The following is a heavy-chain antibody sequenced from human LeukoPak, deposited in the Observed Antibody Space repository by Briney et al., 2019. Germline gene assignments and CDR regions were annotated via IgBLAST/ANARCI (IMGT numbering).Heavy chain of an antibody. CDR2: INPNSGGT. Sequence: ASVKVSCKASGYTFSGYYMHWVRQAPGQGLEWMGWINPNSGGTNYAQKFQGRVTLTRDTSLSTAYMELSSLRSEDMAVYYCAREADDFWSGPNWFDPWGQGTLVTVSS. J-gene: IGHJ5*02. V-gene: IGHV1-2*02. D-gene: IGHD3-3*01. CDR3: AREADDFWSGPNWFDP. CDR1: GYTFSGYY.